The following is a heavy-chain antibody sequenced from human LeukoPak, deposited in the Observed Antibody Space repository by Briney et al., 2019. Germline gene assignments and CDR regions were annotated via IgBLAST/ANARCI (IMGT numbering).Heavy chain of an antibody. CDR1: GFTFNSYA. V-gene: IGHV3-23*01. J-gene: IGHJ4*02. Sequence: AGGSLRLSCAAAGFTFNSYAMSWVRQAPGKGLEWVSTISGSDGRTYYADSVKGRFTISRDDSKNTLYLQMNSLRAEDTAVYYCAKDAPYYYDSSGYYSDYWGQGTLVTVSP. CDR3: AKDAPYYYDSSGYYSDY. CDR2: ISGSDGRT. D-gene: IGHD3-22*01.